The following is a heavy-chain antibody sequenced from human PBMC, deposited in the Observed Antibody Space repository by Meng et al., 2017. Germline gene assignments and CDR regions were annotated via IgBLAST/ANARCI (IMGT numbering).Heavy chain of an antibody. J-gene: IGHJ4*02. Sequence: QVPLVPSGAEVKQPGASVKVSCKASGYTFTGYYMFWVRQAPGQGLEWMGWINPNSGGTNYAQKFQGRVTMTRDTSISTAYMELSRLRSADTAVYYCARDFVSGSGWYGGHVDYWGQGTLVTVSS. CDR3: ARDFVSGSGWYGGHVDY. V-gene: IGHV1-2*02. D-gene: IGHD6-19*01. CDR1: GYTFTGYY. CDR2: INPNSGGT.